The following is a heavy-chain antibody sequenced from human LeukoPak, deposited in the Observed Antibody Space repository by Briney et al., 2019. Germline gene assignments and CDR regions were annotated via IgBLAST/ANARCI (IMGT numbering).Heavy chain of an antibody. CDR2: ISSSGTT. V-gene: IGHV4-4*07. CDR3: ARGLLTYYYARDGPPPSLNYYFDC. J-gene: IGHJ4*02. D-gene: IGHD3-10*02. CDR1: GFSISRDY. Sequence: ASETLSLTCTVSGFSISRDYWNWIRQPAGEGLEWIGLISSSGTTNYNPSLNSRVTLSLDTATNQFSLKLTSVTAADTAVYFCARGLLTYYYARDGPPPSLNYYFDCWGQGTLVTVSS.